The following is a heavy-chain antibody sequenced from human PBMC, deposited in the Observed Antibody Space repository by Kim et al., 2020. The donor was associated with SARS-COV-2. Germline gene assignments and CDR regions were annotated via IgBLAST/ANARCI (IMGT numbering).Heavy chain of an antibody. J-gene: IGHJ3*02. V-gene: IGHV6-1*01. CDR3: ARDTPGQKAYDI. Sequence: DYAGTLKSRITHNGDTSKNQFSLQLNSVSPEDTAVYYCARDTPGQKAYDIWGQGTMVTVSS.